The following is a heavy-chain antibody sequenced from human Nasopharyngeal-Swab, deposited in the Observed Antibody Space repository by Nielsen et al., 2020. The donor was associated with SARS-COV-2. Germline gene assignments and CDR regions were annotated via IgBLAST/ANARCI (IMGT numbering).Heavy chain of an antibody. V-gene: IGHV4-59*01. Sequence: GSLRLSCTVSGGSISSYYWSWIRQPPGKGLEWIGYIYYSGSTNYNPSLKSRVTISVDTSKNQFSLKLSSVTAADTAVYYCARDRSSWRYWGQGTLVTVSS. J-gene: IGHJ4*02. CDR2: IYYSGST. CDR3: ARDRSSWRY. D-gene: IGHD6-13*01. CDR1: GGSISSYY.